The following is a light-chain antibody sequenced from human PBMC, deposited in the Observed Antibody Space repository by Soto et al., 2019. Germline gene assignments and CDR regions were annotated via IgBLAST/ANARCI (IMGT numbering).Light chain of an antibody. CDR2: GNS. V-gene: IGLV1-40*01. CDR1: SSNIRAGYD. CDR3: QSYDSSLSGSGV. Sequence: QSVLTQPPSVSGAPGQRVTISCTGSSSNIRAGYDVHWYQQLPGTAPKLLIYGNSNRPSGVPDRFSGSKSGTSASLAITGLQAEDEGDYYCQSYDSSLSGSGVFGGGTKLTVL. J-gene: IGLJ2*01.